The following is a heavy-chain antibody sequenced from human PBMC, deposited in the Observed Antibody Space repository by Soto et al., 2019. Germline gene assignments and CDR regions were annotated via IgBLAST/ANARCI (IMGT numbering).Heavy chain of an antibody. CDR1: GDSISSDGYY. V-gene: IGHV4-31*11. CDR3: ARVGLDRPVTTFDY. D-gene: IGHD4-17*01. J-gene: IGHJ4*02. CDR2: IYHSGTT. Sequence: SETLSLTCAVSGDSISSDGYYWSWIRQHPGKGLEWIGYIYHSGTTYYNPALKSRVTISVDTSKNQFSLKLTSVTAADTAVYYCARVGLDRPVTTFDYWGQGTLVTVSS.